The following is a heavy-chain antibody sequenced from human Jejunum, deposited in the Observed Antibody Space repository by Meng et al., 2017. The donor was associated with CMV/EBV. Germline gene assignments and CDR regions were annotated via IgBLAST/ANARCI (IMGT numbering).Heavy chain of an antibody. D-gene: IGHD3-10*01. Sequence: SCAASRCTFSTYWMTWVRQAPGKGLEWVANIEQDGNRQYYVASVKGRFTISRDNAKNSLFLQMNSLRAEDTAMYYCARNARGSGYWGQGTLVTVSS. J-gene: IGHJ4*02. V-gene: IGHV3-7*01. CDR2: IEQDGNRQ. CDR1: RCTFSTYW. CDR3: ARNARGSGY.